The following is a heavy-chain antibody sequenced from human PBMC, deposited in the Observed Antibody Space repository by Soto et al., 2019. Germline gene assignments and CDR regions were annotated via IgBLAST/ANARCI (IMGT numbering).Heavy chain of an antibody. J-gene: IGHJ4*02. Sequence: QAPGKGLEWVSYISSSDTIISYADSVKGRFTISRDNAKNSLYLQMNSLRAEDTAVYYCARDLGYYDSSGYFDYWGQGTLVTVSS. CDR3: ARDLGYYDSSGYFDY. V-gene: IGHV3-11*01. CDR2: ISSSDTII. D-gene: IGHD3-22*01.